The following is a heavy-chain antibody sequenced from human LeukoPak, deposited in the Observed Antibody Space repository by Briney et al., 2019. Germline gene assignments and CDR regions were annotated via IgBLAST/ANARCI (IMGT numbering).Heavy chain of an antibody. V-gene: IGHV4-4*07. CDR1: GDSISYFY. CDR2: TSSSGNT. D-gene: IGHD4-17*01. J-gene: IGHJ4*02. Sequence: SETLSLACSVSGDSISYFYWSWIRQAAGKGLEWIGRTSSSGNTDYNASLKSRVTMSVDTSKNQLSLKLNSVTAADTAVYYCARYGDYGNFVDYWGQGTLVTVSS. CDR3: ARYGDYGNFVDY.